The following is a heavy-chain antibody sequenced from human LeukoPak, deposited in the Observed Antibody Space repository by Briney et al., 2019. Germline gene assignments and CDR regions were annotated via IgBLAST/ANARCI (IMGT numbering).Heavy chain of an antibody. D-gene: IGHD2-21*02. Sequence: GASVKVSCKASGYTFTCYYMHWVRQAPGQGLEWMGWINPSSGGTNYAQKFQGRVTMTRDTSISTAYMELSRLRSDDTAVYYCARLAVVGDLDYWGQGTLVTVSS. CDR3: ARLAVVGDLDY. V-gene: IGHV1-2*02. CDR2: INPSSGGT. J-gene: IGHJ4*02. CDR1: GYTFTCYY.